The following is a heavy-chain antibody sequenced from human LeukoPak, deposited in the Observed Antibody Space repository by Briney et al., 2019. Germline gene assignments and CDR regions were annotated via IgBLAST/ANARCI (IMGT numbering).Heavy chain of an antibody. CDR1: GGSISSGDYY. CDR3: ARHLNIVFWNGHFDS. D-gene: IGHD3-3*01. J-gene: IGHJ4*02. Sequence: KASETLSLTCTVSGGSISSGDYYWSWIRQPPGKGLEWIGQIYISGSTNYNPSLKSRVTISVDTSKNQFSLNLSSVTAADTAVYYCARHLNIVFWNGHFDSWGQGTLVTVSS. V-gene: IGHV4-61*08. CDR2: IYISGST.